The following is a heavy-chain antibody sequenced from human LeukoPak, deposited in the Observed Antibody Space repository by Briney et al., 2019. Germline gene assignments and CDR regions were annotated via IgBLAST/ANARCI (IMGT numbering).Heavy chain of an antibody. V-gene: IGHV3-11*05. CDR2: IRSSGSDT. J-gene: IGHJ4*02. Sequence: PGGSLRLSCAASGFTFSDYHMSWIRQAPGKGLEWISYIRSSGSDTNYADSVRGRFTISRDNAKNSLYLQMNSLRAEDTAVYYCARAVSVSSYYFDCWGQGTLVTVSS. CDR3: ARAVSVSSYYFDC. CDR1: GFTFSDYH. D-gene: IGHD5/OR15-5a*01.